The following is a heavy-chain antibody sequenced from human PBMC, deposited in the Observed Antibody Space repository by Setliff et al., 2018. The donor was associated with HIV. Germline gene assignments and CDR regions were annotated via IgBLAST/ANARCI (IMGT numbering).Heavy chain of an antibody. V-gene: IGHV3-21*06. Sequence: PGGSLRLSCAASGFVFRNYNMNWVRQAPGKGLEWVSSISSDGRYIYYADSVRGRFTVSRDDAKNSLFLQMYSLRAEDTAIYYCARDRASSAYYSHFDYWGQGNMVTVSS. J-gene: IGHJ4*02. D-gene: IGHD3-22*01. CDR1: GFVFRNYN. CDR2: ISSDGRYI. CDR3: ARDRASSAYYSHFDY.